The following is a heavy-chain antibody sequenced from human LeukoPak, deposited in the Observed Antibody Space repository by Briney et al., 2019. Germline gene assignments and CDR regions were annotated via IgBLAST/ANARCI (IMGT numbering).Heavy chain of an antibody. CDR1: GFTFSSYW. CDR3: ARVNLWSSGLDY. D-gene: IGHD2-8*01. J-gene: IGHJ4*02. CDR2: IKQDGSEK. Sequence: GGSLRLSCAASGFTFSSYWMSRVRQAPGKGLEWVANIKQDGSEKYYVDSVKGRFTISRDNAKTSLHLQMNSLRGEDTAVYYCARVNLWSSGLDYWGQGTLVTVSS. V-gene: IGHV3-7*03.